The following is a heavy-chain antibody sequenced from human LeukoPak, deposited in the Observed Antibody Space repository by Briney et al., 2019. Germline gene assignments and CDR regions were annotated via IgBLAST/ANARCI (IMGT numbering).Heavy chain of an antibody. V-gene: IGHV4-4*07. Sequence: SETLSLTCTVSGASISSYYWSGIRQPAGKGLEWIGRIYGRGNTNYNPSLKSRVSMSADTSKNQFSLKLSSVTAADTAVYYCARDLLSSGDYWGQGTLVTVSS. J-gene: IGHJ4*02. CDR1: GASISSYY. CDR3: ARDLLSSGDY. CDR2: IYGRGNT.